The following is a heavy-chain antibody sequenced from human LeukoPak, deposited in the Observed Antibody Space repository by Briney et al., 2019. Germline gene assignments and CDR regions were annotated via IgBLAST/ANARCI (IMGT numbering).Heavy chain of an antibody. J-gene: IGHJ4*02. Sequence: GASVKVSCKASGGTFSSYAISWVRQAPGQGLEWMGRIIPIFGTANYAQKFQGRVTITTDESTSTAYMELSSLRSEDTAVYYCAGTSCRKAATHKNDCWGQGTLVTVSS. V-gene: IGHV1-69*05. CDR2: IIPIFGTA. CDR1: GGTFSSYA. CDR3: AGTSCRKAATHKNDC. D-gene: IGHD2-15*01.